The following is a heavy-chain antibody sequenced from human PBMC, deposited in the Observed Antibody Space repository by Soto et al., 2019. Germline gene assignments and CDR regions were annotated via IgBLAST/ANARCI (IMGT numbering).Heavy chain of an antibody. D-gene: IGHD3-16*01. J-gene: IGHJ6*02. CDR1: GYTFTGYG. CDR2: INTYNGNT. Sequence: QVQLVQSGAEVKNPGASVKVACKAYGYTFTGYGIGWARRARGQGLEWMGWINTYNGNTNYAQNVQGRVTLTTDTSTSTAYMELRSLRSNDTAIYYCAMVDVYVTPSPQDVWGQGTTVIVSS. CDR3: AMVDVYVTPSPQDV. V-gene: IGHV1-18*01.